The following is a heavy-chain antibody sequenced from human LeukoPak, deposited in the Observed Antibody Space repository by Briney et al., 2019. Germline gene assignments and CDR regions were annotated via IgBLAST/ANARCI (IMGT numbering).Heavy chain of an antibody. CDR3: ARRRSGNNYYFDY. V-gene: IGHV4-39*07. D-gene: IGHD4-23*01. Sequence: PSETLSLTCTVSGGSISSSSYYWGWIRQPPGTGLEWIGSIYYSGSTYYNPSLKSRVTISVDTSKNQFSLKLSSVTAADTAVYYCARRRSGNNYYFDYWGQGTLVPVSS. CDR1: GGSISSSSYY. J-gene: IGHJ4*02. CDR2: IYYSGST.